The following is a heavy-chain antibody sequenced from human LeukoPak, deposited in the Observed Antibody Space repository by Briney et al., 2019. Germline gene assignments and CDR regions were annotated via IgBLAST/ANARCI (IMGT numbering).Heavy chain of an antibody. CDR1: GFTFSSYA. D-gene: IGHD6-13*01. CDR2: ISGSGGST. V-gene: IGHV3-23*01. CDR3: AKGAISRYSSSWDTLFDY. Sequence: GGSLRLSCAASGFTFSSYAMSWVRQAPGKGLEWVSAISGSGGSTYYADSVKGRFTISRDNSKNTLYLQMNSLRAEDTAVYYCAKGAISRYSSSWDTLFDYWGQGTLVTVSS. J-gene: IGHJ4*02.